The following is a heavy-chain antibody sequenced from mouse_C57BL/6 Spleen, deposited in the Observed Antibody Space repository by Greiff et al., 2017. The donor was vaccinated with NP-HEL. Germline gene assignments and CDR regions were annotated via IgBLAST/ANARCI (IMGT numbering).Heavy chain of an antibody. CDR3: ARSRGSSQDWYFDV. CDR2: IYPGDGDT. J-gene: IGHJ1*03. V-gene: IGHV1-80*01. D-gene: IGHD1-1*01. CDR1: GYAFSSYW. Sequence: VQLQQSGAELVKPGASVKISCKASGYAFSSYWMNWVKQRPGKGLEWIGQIYPGDGDTNYNGKFKGTATLTADKSSSTAYMQLSSLTSEDSAVYCCARSRGSSQDWYFDVWGTGTTVTVSS.